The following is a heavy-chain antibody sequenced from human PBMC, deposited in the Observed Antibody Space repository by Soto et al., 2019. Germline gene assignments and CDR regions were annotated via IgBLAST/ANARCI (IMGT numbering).Heavy chain of an antibody. Sequence: SMRLSCGVAGFTIVDLAIHWVRPATGKGLEWVSGISWNSGSIDYADSVKGRFTISRDNAKNSLYLQMNSLRAEDTALYYCAKGRLGYYYYMDVWGKGTTVTLSS. J-gene: IGHJ6*03. CDR2: ISWNSGSI. CDR3: AKGRLGYYYYMDV. V-gene: IGHV3-9*01. CDR1: GFTIVDLA.